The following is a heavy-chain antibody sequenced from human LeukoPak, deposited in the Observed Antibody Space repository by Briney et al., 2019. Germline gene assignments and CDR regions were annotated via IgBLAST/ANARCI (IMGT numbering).Heavy chain of an antibody. CDR3: AREVYDGVLDY. V-gene: IGHV3-7*01. D-gene: IGHD3-3*01. CDR1: GFTFSSYW. Sequence: GGSLRLSCAASGFTFSSYWMSWVRQSPGKGLEWVANIKQDGSEKYYVDSVKGRFTISRDNAKNSLYLQMNSLRAEDTAVYYCAREVYDGVLDYWGQGTLVTVSS. J-gene: IGHJ4*02. CDR2: IKQDGSEK.